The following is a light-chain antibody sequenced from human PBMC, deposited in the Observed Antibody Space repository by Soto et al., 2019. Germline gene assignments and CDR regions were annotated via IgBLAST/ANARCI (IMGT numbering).Light chain of an antibody. V-gene: IGKV3-11*01. CDR3: QQRSSWPRNT. Sequence: EIVLTQFPATLSLSPGARATLSCRASQSVPTYLAWYQHKPGQAPSLLIYDISNRAPGIPARFSASVSGTDFTLTINSLQPEDSATYYCQQRSSWPRNTFGQGTKLEIK. CDR2: DIS. CDR1: QSVPTY. J-gene: IGKJ2*01.